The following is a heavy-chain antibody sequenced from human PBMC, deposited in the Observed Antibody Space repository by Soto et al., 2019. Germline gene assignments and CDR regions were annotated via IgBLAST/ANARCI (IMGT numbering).Heavy chain of an antibody. D-gene: IGHD2-21*01. J-gene: IGHJ3*02. CDR2: ISYDGSNK. CDR1: GFTFSSYA. V-gene: IGHV3-30-3*01. Sequence: QVQLVESGGGVVQPGRSLRLSCAASGFTFSSYAMHWVRQAPGKGLEWVAVISYDGSNKYYADSVKGRFTISRDNSKNTLYLQMNSLRAEDTAVYYCARDGWHNYDAFDIWGQGTMVTVSS. CDR3: ARDGWHNYDAFDI.